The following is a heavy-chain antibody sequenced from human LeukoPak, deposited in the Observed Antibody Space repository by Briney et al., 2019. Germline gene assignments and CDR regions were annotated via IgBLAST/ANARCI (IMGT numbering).Heavy chain of an antibody. CDR2: ISSSSSYI. J-gene: IGHJ4*02. D-gene: IGHD3-22*01. V-gene: IGHV3-21*04. CDR3: ARDSYYDSSGYYYSFADVDY. Sequence: GGSLRLSCAASGFTFSSYSMNWVRQAPGKGLEWVSSISSSSSYIYYADSVKGRFTISRDNAKNSLYLQMNSLRAEDTAVYYCARDSYYDSSGYYYSFADVDYWGQGTLVTVSS. CDR1: GFTFSSYS.